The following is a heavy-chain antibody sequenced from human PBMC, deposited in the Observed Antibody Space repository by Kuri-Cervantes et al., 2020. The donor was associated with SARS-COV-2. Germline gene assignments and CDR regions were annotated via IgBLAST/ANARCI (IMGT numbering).Heavy chain of an antibody. CDR2: ISAYNGNT. CDR3: ARDHLKFPRRHYYDSSGYYHDAFDI. V-gene: IGHV1-18*01. CDR1: GGTFSSYA. J-gene: IGHJ3*02. Sequence: SVKVSCKASGGTFSSYAISWVRQAPGQGLEWMGWISAYNGNTNYAQKLQGRVTMTTDTSTSTAYMELRSLRSDDTAVYYCARDHLKFPRRHYYDSSGYYHDAFDIWGQGTMVTVSS. D-gene: IGHD3-22*01.